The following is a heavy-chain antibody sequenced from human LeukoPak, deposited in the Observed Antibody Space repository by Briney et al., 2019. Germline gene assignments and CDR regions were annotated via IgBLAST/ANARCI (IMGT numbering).Heavy chain of an antibody. V-gene: IGHV3-7*02. D-gene: IGHD3-10*01. CDR1: GFTFSSNW. CDR2: IKEDGSVK. CDR3: ARAQTYYGSGSYLY. J-gene: IGHJ4*02. Sequence: GGSLRLSCVVSGFTFSSNWMSWVRQAPGKGLEWVGNIKEDGSVKYYVDSVKGRFTISRDNAKNSLYLQMNSLRDEDTAVYYCARAQTYYGSGSYLYWGQGTLVTVSS.